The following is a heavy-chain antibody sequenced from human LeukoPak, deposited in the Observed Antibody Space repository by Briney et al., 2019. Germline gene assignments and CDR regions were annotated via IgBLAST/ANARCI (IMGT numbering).Heavy chain of an antibody. J-gene: IGHJ4*02. D-gene: IGHD1-1*01. V-gene: IGHV3-11*04. CDR2: IDSSATTK. CDR1: GFTFSAYD. Sequence: GGSLRLSCVASGFTFSAYDMNWIRQAPGKGLKWLSYIDSSATTKYHADSVKGRFTISRDNAKNSLFLQMNSLRIEYTGVYYCARWNLGSDYWGQGTLVTVSS. CDR3: ARWNLGSDY.